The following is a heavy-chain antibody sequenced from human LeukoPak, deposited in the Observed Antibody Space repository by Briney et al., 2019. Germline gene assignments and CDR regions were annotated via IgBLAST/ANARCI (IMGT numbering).Heavy chain of an antibody. Sequence: ASVKVSCKASGYTFTSYDINWVRQATGQGLEWMGWMNPNSGNTGYAQKFQGRVTITADKSTSTGYMELSSLRSEDTAVYYCARAYYDILTGYYHYYFDYWGQGTLVTVSS. V-gene: IGHV1-8*01. D-gene: IGHD3-9*01. J-gene: IGHJ4*02. CDR3: ARAYYDILTGYYHYYFDY. CDR2: MNPNSGNT. CDR1: GYTFTSYD.